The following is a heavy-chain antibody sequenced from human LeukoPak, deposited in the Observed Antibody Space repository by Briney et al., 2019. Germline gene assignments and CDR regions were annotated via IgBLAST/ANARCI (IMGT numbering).Heavy chain of an antibody. Sequence: GGSLRLSCAASGFTFSSYWMHWVRQAPGKGLVWVSCINSDGSNTNYADSVKGRFTISRDNAKNTLYLQMNSLRAEDTAVYYCARTGLSSSGYYSFDYWGQGTLVPVSS. CDR2: INSDGSNT. D-gene: IGHD3-22*01. CDR3: ARTGLSSSGYYSFDY. V-gene: IGHV3-74*01. CDR1: GFTFSSYW. J-gene: IGHJ4*02.